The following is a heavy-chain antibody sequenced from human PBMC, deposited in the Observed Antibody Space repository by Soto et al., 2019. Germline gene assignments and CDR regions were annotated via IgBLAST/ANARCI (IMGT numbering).Heavy chain of an antibody. CDR1: GFTFSSYW. Sequence: EVQLVESGGGLVQPGESLTLSCAASGFTFSSYWMHWVRLAPGKGLVWVSRIKSDGSGTYYADSVKGRLTISRDNDKNTLYLQMNSLRVEDTAVYFCARGDSDRYDGNGYLGRHWGQGTLVTVSS. J-gene: IGHJ4*02. V-gene: IGHV3-74*01. CDR3: ARGDSDRYDGNGYLGRH. D-gene: IGHD3-22*01. CDR2: IKSDGSGT.